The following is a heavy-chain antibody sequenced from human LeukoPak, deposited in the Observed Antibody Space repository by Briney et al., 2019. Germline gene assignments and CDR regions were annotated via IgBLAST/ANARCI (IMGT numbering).Heavy chain of an antibody. V-gene: IGHV3-23*01. CDR3: AKTKAFTSDYPLDL. D-gene: IGHD3-16*01. J-gene: IGHJ5*02. Sequence: GGSLRLSCAASGFMFGDYAMSWVRQAPGKGLEWVSSISGSGGSIYDADSVKGRFTISRDNFKNTLYLQMNSLRAEDTAVYYCAKTKAFTSDYPLDLWGQGTLVTVSS. CDR1: GFMFGDYA. CDR2: ISGSGGSI.